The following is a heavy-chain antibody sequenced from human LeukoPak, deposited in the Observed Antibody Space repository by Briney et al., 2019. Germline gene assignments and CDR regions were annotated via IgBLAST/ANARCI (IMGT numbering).Heavy chain of an antibody. J-gene: IGHJ5*02. CDR3: ARDFYQTFGGVIVINWFDP. CDR1: GFTFSNYS. Sequence: GGSLRLSCAASGFTFSNYSMNWVRQAPGKGLEWVSSISSRTTYIYYADSVKGRFTISRDNAKNSLYLQMNSLRAEDTAVYYCARDFYQTFGGVIVINWFDPWGQGTLVTVSS. D-gene: IGHD3-16*02. CDR2: ISSRTTYI. V-gene: IGHV3-21*04.